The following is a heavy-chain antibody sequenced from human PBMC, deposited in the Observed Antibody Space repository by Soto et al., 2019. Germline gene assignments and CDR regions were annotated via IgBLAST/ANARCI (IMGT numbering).Heavy chain of an antibody. CDR3: AKEDSSSWHYYYGMDV. V-gene: IGHV3-30*18. Sequence: QVQLVESGGGVVQPGRSLRLSCAASGFTFSSYGMIWVRQAPGKGLEWVAVISYDGSNKYYADSVKGRFTISRDSSKNMLYLQMNSLRAEDTTVYYCAKEDSSSWHYYYGMDVWGQGTTVTVSS. D-gene: IGHD6-13*01. J-gene: IGHJ6*02. CDR1: GFTFSSYG. CDR2: ISYDGSNK.